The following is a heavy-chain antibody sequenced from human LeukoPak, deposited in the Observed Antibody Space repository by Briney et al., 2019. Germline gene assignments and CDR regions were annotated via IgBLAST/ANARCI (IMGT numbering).Heavy chain of an antibody. CDR1: GFTFSSYA. CDR2: ISGSGGST. D-gene: IGHD3-22*01. Sequence: GGSLRLSCAASGFTFSSYAMSWVRQAPGKGLEWVSAISGSGGSTYYADSVKGRFTISRDNSKNTLYLQMNGLRAEDTAVYYCAKDQRYYYDSSGYSDYWGQGTLVTVSS. J-gene: IGHJ4*02. V-gene: IGHV3-23*01. CDR3: AKDQRYYYDSSGYSDY.